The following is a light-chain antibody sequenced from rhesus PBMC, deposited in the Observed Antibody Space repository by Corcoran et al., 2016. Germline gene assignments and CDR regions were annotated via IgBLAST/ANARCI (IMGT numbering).Light chain of an antibody. J-gene: IGLJ1*01. Sequence: SYELSQPPSVSTASGQTARITCERDNIGGTFVHWYQQKPPQAPVLVIYSDFKRPSGIPERFSGSNSGNTATLTIDRVEAGDEAVYYCHVWDTNTKYSIFGVGTRLTV. CDR3: HVWDTNTKYSI. CDR1: NIGGTF. CDR2: SDF. V-gene: IGLV3-25*02.